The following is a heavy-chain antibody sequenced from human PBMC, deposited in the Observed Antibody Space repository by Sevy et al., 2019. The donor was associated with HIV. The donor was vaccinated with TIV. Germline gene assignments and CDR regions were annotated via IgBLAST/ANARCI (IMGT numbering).Heavy chain of an antibody. CDR3: AKVVAATAPVVSATPDYYYFYMDV. CDR2: ISWDGGST. V-gene: IGHV3-43*01. D-gene: IGHD2-21*01. CDR1: GFSFDDYT. Sequence: GGSLRLSCAASGFSFDDYTMHWVRQAPGKGLEWVSFISWDGGSTDYADSVRGRFTISMDNDKDSLSLQMNSLRTEDTGLYYCAKVVAATAPVVSATPDYYYFYMDVWGKGTTVTVSS. J-gene: IGHJ6*03.